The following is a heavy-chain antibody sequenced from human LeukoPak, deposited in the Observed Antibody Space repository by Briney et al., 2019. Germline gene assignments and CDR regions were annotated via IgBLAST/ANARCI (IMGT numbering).Heavy chain of an antibody. Sequence: GGSLRLSCAASGFTFNNYAMNWVRQAPGKGLEWVSVISGSGGTTYYADSVKGRFTISRDSSKNTLYLQMNSLRAEDTAVYYCAKVSGGGLYYDGMDVWGQGTTVTVS. J-gene: IGHJ6*02. CDR1: GFTFNNYA. CDR3: AKVSGGGLYYDGMDV. D-gene: IGHD1-14*01. V-gene: IGHV3-23*01. CDR2: ISGSGGTT.